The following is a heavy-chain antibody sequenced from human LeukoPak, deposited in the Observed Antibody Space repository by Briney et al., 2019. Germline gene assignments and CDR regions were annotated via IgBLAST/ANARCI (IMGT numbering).Heavy chain of an antibody. J-gene: IGHJ3*02. D-gene: IGHD3-22*01. CDR3: AKDAPYYYDSSGYGGAFDI. Sequence: GGSLRLSCAASRFAFSSYAMTCFRQAPAKGLEWVSTISGNSGNTYYADSVKGRFTISGDNSKNTLYLQINSLSAEDTAVYYCAKDAPYYYDSSGYGGAFDIWGQGTMVTVSS. V-gene: IGHV3-23*01. CDR2: ISGNSGNT. CDR1: RFAFSSYA.